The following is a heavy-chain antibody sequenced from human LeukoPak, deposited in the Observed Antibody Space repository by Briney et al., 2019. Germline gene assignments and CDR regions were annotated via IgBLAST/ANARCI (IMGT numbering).Heavy chain of an antibody. V-gene: IGHV4-34*01. CDR1: GGSFSGYY. CDR2: INHSGGT. J-gene: IGHJ5*02. CDR3: ARLSDYGDYLNWFDP. D-gene: IGHD4-17*01. Sequence: PSETLSLTCAVYGGSFSGYYWSWVRQPPGKGLEWIGEINHSGGTNHNPSLKSRVTISVDTSKNQFSLKLNSVTAADTAVYYCARLSDYGDYLNWFDPWGQGTLVTVSS.